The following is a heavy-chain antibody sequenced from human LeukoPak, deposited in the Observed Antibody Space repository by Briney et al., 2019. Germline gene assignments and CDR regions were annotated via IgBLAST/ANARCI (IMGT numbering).Heavy chain of an antibody. D-gene: IGHD6-19*01. CDR1: GFTFDDYA. CDR3: AKGSQYSSGSSLDY. J-gene: IGHJ4*02. CDR2: ISWNSGSI. Sequence: GGSLRLSCAASGFTFDDYAMHWVRQAPGKGLEWVSGISWNSGSIGYADSVKGRFTISRDNAKNSLYLQMNSLRAEDMALYYCAKGSQYSSGSSLDYWGQGTLVTVSS. V-gene: IGHV3-9*03.